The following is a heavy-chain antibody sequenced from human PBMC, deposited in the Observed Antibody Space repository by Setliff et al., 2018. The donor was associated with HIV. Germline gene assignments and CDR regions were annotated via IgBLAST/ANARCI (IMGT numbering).Heavy chain of an antibody. CDR2: IHYSGRT. Sequence: PSETLSLTCTVSGDSISSGGFYCNWFRQYPEKGLEWIGWIHYSGRTNFNPSLRSRATISFDTSKNQFSLNLTSVTAADTAMYYCARSGDFYGSGSFRTLDYWGQGTLVTVSS. D-gene: IGHD3-10*01. CDR3: ARSGDFYGSGSFRTLDY. V-gene: IGHV4-31*03. CDR1: GDSISSGGFY. J-gene: IGHJ4*02.